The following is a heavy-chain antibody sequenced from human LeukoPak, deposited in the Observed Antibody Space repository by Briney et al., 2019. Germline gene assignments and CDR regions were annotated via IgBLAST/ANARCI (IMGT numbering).Heavy chain of an antibody. Sequence: ASVKVSCKASGYTFTGYYMHWVRQAPGQGLEWVGRIIPILGIANYAQKFQGRVTITADKSTSTAYMELSSLRSEDTAVYYCARIGDYVPLYNWFDPWGQGTLVTVSS. D-gene: IGHD4-17*01. J-gene: IGHJ5*02. CDR2: IIPILGIA. V-gene: IGHV1-69*02. CDR3: ARIGDYVPLYNWFDP. CDR1: GYTFTGYY.